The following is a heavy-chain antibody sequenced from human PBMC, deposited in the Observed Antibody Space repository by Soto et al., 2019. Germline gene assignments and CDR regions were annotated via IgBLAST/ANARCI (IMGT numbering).Heavy chain of an antibody. CDR3: ARETWNTHGRHFRLEP. CDR1: GPSVMNYY. CDR2: ISHTGKT. J-gene: IGHJ5*02. D-gene: IGHD1-1*01. Sequence: PQTLSPTCIVSGPSVMNYYWTWIRQTPGKGLEWIGDISHTGKTNYKPSLESRVTIAVDLSENQLSLKLRSVTDADSDLYFCARETWNTHGRHFRLEPWGQGTLVTVSS. V-gene: IGHV4-59*02.